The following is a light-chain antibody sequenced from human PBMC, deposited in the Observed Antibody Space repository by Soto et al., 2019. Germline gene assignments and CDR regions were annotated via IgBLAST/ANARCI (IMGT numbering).Light chain of an antibody. CDR2: GAS. CDR3: QPYNGWWT. J-gene: IGKJ1*01. V-gene: IGKV3-15*01. Sequence: EIVMPQSPATLSVSPGERATLSCRASQSVSNNLAWYQKKPDQAPRLLIYGASTRAPGIPARFSGSGSGTEFPLTISIMQCEDFEVYYCQPYNGWWTFGEGTRVDIK. CDR1: QSVSNN.